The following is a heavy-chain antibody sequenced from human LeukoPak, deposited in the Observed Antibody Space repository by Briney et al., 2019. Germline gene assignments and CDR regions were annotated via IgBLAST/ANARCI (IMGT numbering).Heavy chain of an antibody. CDR2: ISGSSGRT. D-gene: IGHD3-10*01. CDR3: AKIPLGSHWVDFNY. J-gene: IGHJ4*02. CDR1: GLTLSTYS. Sequence: GSLRLSCAPSGLTLSTYSVRWVRHAPGEGLGWVSGISGSSGRTYYADTVKGRFTISRDNSQNTVYLQMNSLRGDDTAVYYCAKIPLGSHWVDFNYWGQGTLVTVSS. V-gene: IGHV3-23*01.